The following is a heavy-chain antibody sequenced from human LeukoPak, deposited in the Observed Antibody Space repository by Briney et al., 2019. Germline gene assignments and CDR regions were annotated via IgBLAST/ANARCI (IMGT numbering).Heavy chain of an antibody. D-gene: IGHD6-19*01. V-gene: IGHV3-23*01. CDR2: ISGSGGST. CDR3: AKGLSYVAVRYFYY. CDR1: GFTFSSYG. J-gene: IGHJ4*02. Sequence: GVPLRLSCAASGFTFSSYGMSWVRQAPGKGLEWVSAISGSGGSTYYADSVKGRFTISRDNSKNTLYLQMNSLRAEDTAVYYCAKGLSYVAVRYFYYWGQGTLVTVSS.